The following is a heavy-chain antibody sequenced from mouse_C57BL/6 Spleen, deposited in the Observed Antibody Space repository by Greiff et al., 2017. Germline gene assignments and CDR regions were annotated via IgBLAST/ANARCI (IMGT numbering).Heavy chain of an antibody. CDR1: GYTFTSYW. V-gene: IGHV1-69*01. Sequence: QVHVKQPGAELVMPGASVKLSCKASGYTFTSYWMHWVKQRPGQGLEWIGEIDPSDSYTNYNQKFTGKSTLTVAKSSSTAYMQLSTLTSEDSAVYYCASSRPTTCDDWGQGTTLTVSS. D-gene: IGHD2-12*01. J-gene: IGHJ2*01. CDR3: ASSRPTTCDD. CDR2: IDPSDSYT.